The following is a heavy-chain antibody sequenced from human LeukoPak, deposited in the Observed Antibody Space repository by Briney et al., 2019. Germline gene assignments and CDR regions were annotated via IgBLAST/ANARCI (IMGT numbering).Heavy chain of an antibody. Sequence: ASETLSLTCAVYGGSFSGYYWSWIRQPPGKGLEWIGEINHSGSTNYNPSLKSRVTISVDTSKDQFSLKLSSVTAADTAVYYCARRGYDFWSGPWGYWGQGTLVTVSS. J-gene: IGHJ4*02. D-gene: IGHD3-3*01. CDR3: ARRGYDFWSGPWGY. CDR1: GGSFSGYY. CDR2: INHSGST. V-gene: IGHV4-34*01.